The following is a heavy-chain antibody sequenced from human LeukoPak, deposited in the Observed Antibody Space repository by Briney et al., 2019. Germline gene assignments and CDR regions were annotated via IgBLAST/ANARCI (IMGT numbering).Heavy chain of an antibody. V-gene: IGHV3-33*06. CDR3: AKDGIAAAGDAFDI. Sequence: QPGRSLRLSCAASGCTFSSYGMHWVRQAPGKGMEWVAVIWYDGSNKYYADSVKGRFTISRDNSKNTLYLQMNSLRAEDTAVYYCAKDGIAAAGDAFDIWGQGTMVTVSS. J-gene: IGHJ3*02. CDR2: IWYDGSNK. CDR1: GCTFSSYG. D-gene: IGHD6-13*01.